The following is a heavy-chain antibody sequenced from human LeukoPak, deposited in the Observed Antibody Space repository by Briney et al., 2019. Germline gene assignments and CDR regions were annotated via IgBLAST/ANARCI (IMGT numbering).Heavy chain of an antibody. CDR3: ARDKVYYYDSSGYSYYWYFDL. CDR1: GFTVSSNY. CDR2: IYSGGST. D-gene: IGHD3-22*01. J-gene: IGHJ2*01. Sequence: PGESLRLSCAASGFTVSSNYMSWVRQAPGKGLEWVSVIYSGGSTYYADSVKGRFTISRDNSKNTLYLQMNSLRAEDTAVYYCARDKVYYYDSSGYSYYWYFDLWGRGTLVTVSS. V-gene: IGHV3-66*01.